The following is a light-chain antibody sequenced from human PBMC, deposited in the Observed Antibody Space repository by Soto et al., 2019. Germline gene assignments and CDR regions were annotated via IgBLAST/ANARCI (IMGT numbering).Light chain of an antibody. Sequence: QTVVTQSSSASASLGSSVKLTCTLSSGHSTYTIAWHQQQPGKAPRYLMKLERSGSYNKGRGVPDRFSGSSSGADRYLPISNRQSEDEADYYCETWDSNTHTVFGGGTQLTVL. CDR1: SGHSTYT. CDR3: ETWDSNTHTV. V-gene: IGLV4-60*03. J-gene: IGLJ7*01. CDR2: LERSGSY.